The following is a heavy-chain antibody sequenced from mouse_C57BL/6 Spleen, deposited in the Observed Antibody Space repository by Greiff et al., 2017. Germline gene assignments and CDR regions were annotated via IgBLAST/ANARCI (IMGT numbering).Heavy chain of an antibody. J-gene: IGHJ2*01. CDR3: ARRTGKVSYYFDY. CDR1: GYTFTDYY. Sequence: EVQLQQSGPELVKPGASVKISCKASGYTFTDYYMNWVKQSHGKSLEWIGDINPNNGGTSYNQKFKGKATLTVDKSSSTAYMELRSLTSEDSAVYYCARRTGKVSYYFDYWGQGTTLTVSS. D-gene: IGHD4-1*01. V-gene: IGHV1-26*01. CDR2: INPNNGGT.